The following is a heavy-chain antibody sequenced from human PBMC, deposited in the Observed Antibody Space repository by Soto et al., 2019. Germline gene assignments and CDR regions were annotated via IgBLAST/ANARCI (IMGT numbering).Heavy chain of an antibody. CDR1: GGSISSGDYY. D-gene: IGHD5-12*01. Sequence: QVQLQESGPGLVKPSQTLSLTCTVSGGSISSGDYYWSWIRQPPGKGLEWIGYIYYSGSTYYNPSLKSRVTVSVATSKNRCSLKLSSVTAGDTAVYCCARELVWLHGIDYWGQGTLVTVSS. J-gene: IGHJ4*02. CDR3: ARELVWLHGIDY. V-gene: IGHV4-30-4*01. CDR2: IYYSGST.